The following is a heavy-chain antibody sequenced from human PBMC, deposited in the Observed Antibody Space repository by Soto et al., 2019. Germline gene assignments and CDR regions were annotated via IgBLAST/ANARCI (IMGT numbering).Heavy chain of an antibody. J-gene: IGHJ5*01. CDR1: GFTFSRYA. CDR2: ISRDGSYI. D-gene: IGHD3-3*01. V-gene: IGHV3-30*04. Sequence: GGSLRLSCAASGFTFSRYAILWVRLTPGRGLEWVLAISRDGSYIYYTDSVKGRFTVSRDNSKNTVFVQMNRLIPDDTALYFCARTRNGGVADSFDSWGKGTRVTVSS. CDR3: ARTRNGGVADSFDS.